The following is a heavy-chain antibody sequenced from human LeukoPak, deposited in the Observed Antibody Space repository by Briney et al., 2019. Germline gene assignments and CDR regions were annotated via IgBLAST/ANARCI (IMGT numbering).Heavy chain of an antibody. CDR3: ARGHEGARWSYYDSSGPGGDAFDI. J-gene: IGHJ3*02. D-gene: IGHD3-22*01. CDR1: GGSISSGDYY. CDR2: IYYSGST. V-gene: IGHV4-30-4*01. Sequence: PSQTLSVTCTVSGGSISSGDYYWSWIRQPPGKGLEWIGYIYYSGSTYYNPSLKSRVTISVDTSKNQFSLKLSSVTAADTAVYYCARGHEGARWSYYDSSGPGGDAFDIWGQGTMVTVSS.